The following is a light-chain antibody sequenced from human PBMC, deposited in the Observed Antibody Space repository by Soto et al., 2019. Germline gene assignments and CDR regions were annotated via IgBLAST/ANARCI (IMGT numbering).Light chain of an antibody. CDR3: QQYATSTYT. CDR1: QSVPSAY. CDR2: GTS. J-gene: IGKJ2*01. V-gene: IGKV3-20*01. Sequence: ENVLTQSPDTLSLSPGERATLSCWASQSVPSAYLAWDQQRPGQSPRLLSYGTSSRATGIPDRFSGRGYGTDFTLTISRLEPEAFAVYLCQQYATSTYTFGQGTKLEIK.